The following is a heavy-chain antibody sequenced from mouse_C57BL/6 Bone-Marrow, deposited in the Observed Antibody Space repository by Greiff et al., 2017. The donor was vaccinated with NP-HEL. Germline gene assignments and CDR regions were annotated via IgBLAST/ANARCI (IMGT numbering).Heavy chain of an antibody. J-gene: IGHJ4*01. D-gene: IGHD1-1*01. CDR3: ARRGYYYGSMDY. CDR2: IYPRSGNT. CDR1: GYTFTSYG. Sequence: VQVVESGAELARPGASVKLSCKASGYTFTSYGISWVKQRTGQGLEWIGEIYPRSGNTYYNEKFKGKATLTADKSSSTAYMELRSLTSEDSAVYFCARRGYYYGSMDYWGQGTSVTVSS. V-gene: IGHV1-81*01.